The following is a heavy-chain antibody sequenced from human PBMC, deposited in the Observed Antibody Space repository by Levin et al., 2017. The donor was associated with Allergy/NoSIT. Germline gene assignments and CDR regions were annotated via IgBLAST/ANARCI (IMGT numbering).Heavy chain of an antibody. CDR3: ARLRGGSYLVQFYFDY. J-gene: IGHJ4*02. V-gene: IGHV5-51*01. CDR1: GYSFTSYW. CDR2: IYPGDSDT. D-gene: IGHD1-26*01. Sequence: GESLKISCKGSGYSFTSYWIGWVRQMPGKGLEWMGIIYPGDSDTRYSPSFQGQVTISADKSISTAYLQWSSLKASDTAMYYCARLRGGSYLVQFYFDYWGQGTLVTVSS.